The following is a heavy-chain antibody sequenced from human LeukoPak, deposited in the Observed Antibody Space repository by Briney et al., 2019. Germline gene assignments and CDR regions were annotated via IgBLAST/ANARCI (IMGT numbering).Heavy chain of an antibody. J-gene: IGHJ3*02. Sequence: GASVKVSCKVSGYTLTQLSMHWVRQAPGKGLEWMGGFDPEDGETIYAQKFQGRVTMTEDTSTDTAYMELSSLRSEDTAIYYCATDHPPVVVQDPFDIWGQGTMVTVSS. CDR1: GYTLTQLS. CDR3: ATDHPPVVVQDPFDI. CDR2: FDPEDGET. V-gene: IGHV1-24*01. D-gene: IGHD2-15*01.